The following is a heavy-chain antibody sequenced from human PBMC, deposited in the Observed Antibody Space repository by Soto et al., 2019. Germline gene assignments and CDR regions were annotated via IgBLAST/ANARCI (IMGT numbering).Heavy chain of an antibody. V-gene: IGHV1-69*02. CDR2: IIPILGIA. J-gene: IGHJ5*02. CDR3: AATWSGYYSRGWWFDP. CDR1: GGTFSSYT. Sequence: SVKVSCKASGGTFSSYTISWVRQAPGQGLEWMGRIIPILGIANYAQKFQGRVTITADKSTSTAYMELSSLRSEDTAVYYCAATWSGYYSRGWWFDPWGQGTLVTVSS. D-gene: IGHD3-3*01.